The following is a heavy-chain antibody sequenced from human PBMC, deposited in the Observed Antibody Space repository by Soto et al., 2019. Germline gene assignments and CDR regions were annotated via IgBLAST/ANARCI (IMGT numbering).Heavy chain of an antibody. D-gene: IGHD3-10*01. CDR1: GGTLSDHG. V-gene: IGHV1-69*06. CDR3: ARGLYGSGNYYTGPSAFDI. J-gene: IGHJ3*02. CDR2: TIPVFNTA. Sequence: QVQLEQSGAEVKKPGSSVKVSCKASGGTLSDHGVAWLRQAPGQGLEWMGGTIPVFNTAKYAQKFQGRFTVTADKFTNLAYMELSRLRSEDTAFSFCARGLYGSGNYYTGPSAFDIWGQGTMVIVSS.